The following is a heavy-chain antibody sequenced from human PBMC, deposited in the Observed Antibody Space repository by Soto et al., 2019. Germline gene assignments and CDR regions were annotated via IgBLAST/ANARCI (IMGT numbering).Heavy chain of an antibody. V-gene: IGHV1-69*06. D-gene: IGHD1-26*01. CDR1: GGTFHNHG. J-gene: IGHJ5*02. CDR3: ARDRPVKARSGSLSS. Sequence: ASVKVSCKASGGTFHNHGISWVRQAPGQGLEWMGGIIPLYGTATYAQKFQGRVTITADKSTSTAYMELSRLRPEDTALYYCARDRPVKARSGSLSSWGQGTLVTVSS. CDR2: IIPLYGTA.